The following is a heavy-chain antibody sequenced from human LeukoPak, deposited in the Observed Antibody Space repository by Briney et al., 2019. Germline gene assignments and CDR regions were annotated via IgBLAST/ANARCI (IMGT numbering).Heavy chain of an antibody. CDR1: GYTFTSYY. CDR2: INPSGGST. CDR3: AREEYSSSTGYYYYMDV. Sequence: GASVKVSCKASGYTFTSYYMHWVRQAPGQGLEWMGIINPSGGSTSYAQKFQGRVTMTRDTSTSTVYMELSSLRSEDTAVYYCAREEYSSSTGYYYYMDVWGKGTTVTVSS. J-gene: IGHJ6*03. V-gene: IGHV1-46*01. D-gene: IGHD6-6*01.